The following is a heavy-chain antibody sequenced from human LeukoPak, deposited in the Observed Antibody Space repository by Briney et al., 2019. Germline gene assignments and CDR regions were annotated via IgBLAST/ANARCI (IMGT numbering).Heavy chain of an antibody. Sequence: ASVKVSCKAFGGTFRRNDLTWVRQAPGQGLEWMGGFIPNLSIAHYAQKFKARVTTTADESTTTVYMELRSLRSEDTAVYYCASSYSGYHYWGQGTLVTVSS. J-gene: IGHJ4*02. V-gene: IGHV1-69*10. CDR1: GGTFRRND. CDR2: FIPNLSIA. D-gene: IGHD5-12*01. CDR3: ASSYSGYHY.